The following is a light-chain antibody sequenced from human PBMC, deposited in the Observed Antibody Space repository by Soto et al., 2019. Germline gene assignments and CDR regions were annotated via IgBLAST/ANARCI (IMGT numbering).Light chain of an antibody. CDR1: QSINTF. J-gene: IGKJ4*01. CDR3: QQRSIWPLT. Sequence: EVLLTQSPATLSVSPGESVTLSCRASQSINTFLAWYQQKPGQAPRLLIYDASSRVAGVPARFSGRGSGTDFTLTINSLEPEDFAVYHCQQRSIWPLTFGGGTRVE. V-gene: IGKV3-11*01. CDR2: DAS.